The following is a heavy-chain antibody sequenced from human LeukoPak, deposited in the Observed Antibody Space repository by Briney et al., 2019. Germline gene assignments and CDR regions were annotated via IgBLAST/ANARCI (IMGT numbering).Heavy chain of an antibody. V-gene: IGHV3-66*01. D-gene: IGHD3-22*01. CDR3: ATSGYYYDSSGYRPFDY. Sequence: GGSLRLSCAASGFTVSSNYMSWVRQAPGKGLEWVSVIYSGGSTYYADSVKGRFTISRDNSKNTLYLQMSSLRAEDTAVYYCATSGYYYDSSGYRPFDYWGQGTLVTVSS. CDR2: IYSGGST. CDR1: GFTVSSNY. J-gene: IGHJ4*02.